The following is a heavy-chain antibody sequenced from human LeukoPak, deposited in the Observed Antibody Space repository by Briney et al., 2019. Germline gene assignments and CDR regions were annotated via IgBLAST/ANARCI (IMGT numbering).Heavy chain of an antibody. CDR2: INPSSGST. Sequence: ASVTLSCKASGYTLASLYMHLVRQAPAQGLEWMGVINPSSGSTTYAQKFEGRLTMTRDTSTSTDYMELTSLRSEDTAVYYCARDGGNSAESFDIWGQGTIVTVSS. J-gene: IGHJ3*02. D-gene: IGHD4-23*01. CDR3: ARDGGNSAESFDI. CDR1: GYTLASLY. V-gene: IGHV1-46*01.